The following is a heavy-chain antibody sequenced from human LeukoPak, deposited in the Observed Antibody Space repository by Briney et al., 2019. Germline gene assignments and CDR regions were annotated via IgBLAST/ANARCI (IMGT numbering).Heavy chain of an antibody. CDR2: ISSSGSTI. J-gene: IGHJ4*02. CDR3: ARAAIVSLLFDY. D-gene: IGHD5-18*01. V-gene: IGHV3-11*01. CDR1: GFTFSSYY. Sequence: SGGSLRLSCAASGFTFSSYYMSWVRQAPGKGLEWVSYISSSGSTIYYADSVKGRFTISRDNAKNSLYLQMNSLRAEDTAVYYCARAAIVSLLFDYWGQGTLVTVSS.